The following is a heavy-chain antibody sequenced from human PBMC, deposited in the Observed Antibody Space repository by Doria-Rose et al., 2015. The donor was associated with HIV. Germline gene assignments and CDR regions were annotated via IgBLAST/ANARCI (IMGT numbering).Heavy chain of an antibody. CDR1: GVSLSSPGMG. V-gene: IGHV2-26*01. CDR3: ARIKSSRWYHKYYFDF. J-gene: IGHJ4*02. Sequence: QITSKESGPVLVKPTETLTLTCTVSGVSLSSPGMGVSWIRQPPGKALEWLASIFSDDERSYKPSLKSRLTISRGTSKGQVVLTMTDMDPVDTATYYCARIKSSRWYHKYYFDFWGQGTLVIVSA. CDR2: IFSDDER. D-gene: IGHD6-13*01.